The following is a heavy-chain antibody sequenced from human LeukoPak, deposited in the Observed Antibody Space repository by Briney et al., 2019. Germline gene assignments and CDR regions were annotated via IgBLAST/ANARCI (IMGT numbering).Heavy chain of an antibody. V-gene: IGHV3-23*01. CDR1: GFSFSNFG. Sequence: PGGSLRLSCAASGFSFSNFGMSWVRQSPGKGLEWVSAITGSGRSTYSADSVKGRFTISRDNSKNTLYLQMNSLRAEDTAVYYCARAPGYGAAYYFDYWGQGTLVTVSS. CDR3: ARAPGYGAAYYFDY. CDR2: ITGSGRST. D-gene: IGHD1-1*01. J-gene: IGHJ4*02.